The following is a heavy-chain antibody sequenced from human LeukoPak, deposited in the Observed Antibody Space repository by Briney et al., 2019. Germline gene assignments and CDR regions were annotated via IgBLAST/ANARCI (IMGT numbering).Heavy chain of an antibody. V-gene: IGHV3-21*04. D-gene: IGHD3-10*01. CDR1: GFTFSSYS. J-gene: IGHJ5*02. Sequence: GGSLRLSCAASGFTFSSYSMNWVRQAPGKGLEWVSSISSSSSYIYYADSVKGRFTISRDNAKNSLYLQMNSLRAADTAVYYCARELWLANAPGSWLDPWGPGTLVTVSS. CDR2: ISSSSSYI. CDR3: ARELWLANAPGSWLDP.